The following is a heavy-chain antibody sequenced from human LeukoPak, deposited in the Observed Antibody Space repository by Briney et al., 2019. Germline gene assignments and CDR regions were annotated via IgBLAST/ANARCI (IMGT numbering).Heavy chain of an antibody. CDR3: ARRSRLDYDILTGYNEHYLFDY. CDR1: GYTFTSYG. V-gene: IGHV1-18*01. Sequence: GASVKVSCKASGYTFTSYGISWVRQAPGQGLEWMGWISAYNGNTNYAQKLQGRVTMTTDTSTSTAYMELRSLRSDDTAVYYCARRSRLDYDILTGYNEHYLFDYWGQGTLVTVSS. CDR2: ISAYNGNT. J-gene: IGHJ4*02. D-gene: IGHD3-9*01.